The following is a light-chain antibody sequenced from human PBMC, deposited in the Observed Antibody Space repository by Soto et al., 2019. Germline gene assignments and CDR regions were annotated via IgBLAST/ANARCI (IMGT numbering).Light chain of an antibody. V-gene: IGKV1-27*01. CDR1: QGISNY. CDR3: QKYNSAPCT. CDR2: AAS. J-gene: IGKJ3*01. Sequence: DIQMTQSPSSLSASVGDRVTITCRASQGISNYLAWYQQKPGKGPKLLIYAASTLQSGVPSRFSGSGSGTDLTINISRLQPEDGATDYYQKYNSAPCTFGPGTKVYIK.